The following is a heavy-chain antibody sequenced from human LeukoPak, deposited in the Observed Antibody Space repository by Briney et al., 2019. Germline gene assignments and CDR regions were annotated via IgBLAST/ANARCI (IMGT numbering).Heavy chain of an antibody. V-gene: IGHV3-7*01. CDR3: ARERGSGSYHPFDP. Sequence: GKSLRLSCAASGFTFSGHWLAWVRQAPGKGLEWVANIKQDGGEKNYIDSVKGRFTISRDNTKNSLYLQMNSLRADDTAVYYCARERGSGSYHPFDPWGQGTLATVSS. J-gene: IGHJ5*02. CDR2: IKQDGGEK. CDR1: GFTFSGHW. D-gene: IGHD3-10*01.